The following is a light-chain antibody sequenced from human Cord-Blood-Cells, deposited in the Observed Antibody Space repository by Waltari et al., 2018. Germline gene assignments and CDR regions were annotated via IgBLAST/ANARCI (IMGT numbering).Light chain of an antibody. Sequence: QSVLTQPPSVSGAPGQRVTISCTGSSSNIGAGYDVHWYQQLPGTAPKLLIYGNSNRPSGVPYRFSGSKSGTSASLAITGLKAEDEADYYCQSYDSSLSGSVFGGGTKLTVL. J-gene: IGLJ3*02. V-gene: IGLV1-40*01. CDR2: GNS. CDR3: QSYDSSLSGSV. CDR1: SSNIGAGYD.